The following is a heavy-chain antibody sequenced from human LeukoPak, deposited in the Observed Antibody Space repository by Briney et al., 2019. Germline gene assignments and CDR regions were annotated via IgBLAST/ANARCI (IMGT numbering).Heavy chain of an antibody. Sequence: PGGSLRLSCAASGFTFSSYSMNWVRQAPGKGLEWVSYISSSSSTIYYADSVKGRFTISRDNAKNSLYLQMNSLRAEDTAVYYCARELDIAAAGNSPTNDYWGQGTLVTVSS. CDR2: ISSSSSTI. V-gene: IGHV3-48*01. J-gene: IGHJ4*02. CDR3: ARELDIAAAGNSPTNDY. CDR1: GFTFSSYS. D-gene: IGHD6-13*01.